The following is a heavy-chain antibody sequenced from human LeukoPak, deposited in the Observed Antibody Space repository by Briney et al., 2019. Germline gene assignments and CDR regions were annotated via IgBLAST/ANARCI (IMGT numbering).Heavy chain of an antibody. Sequence: PGRSLRLSCAASGFTFDDYSMHWVRQPPGRDLEWVSGIISDSGNIGYADYVKGGLTIHRDNDKNSLYLQMNSLRAEDMALYYCAKSTRHNWGLRSAFDMWGQGTMVSVSS. CDR3: AKSTRHNWGLRSAFDM. V-gene: IGHV3-9*03. CDR2: IISDSGNI. CDR1: GFTFDDYS. J-gene: IGHJ3*02. D-gene: IGHD7-27*01.